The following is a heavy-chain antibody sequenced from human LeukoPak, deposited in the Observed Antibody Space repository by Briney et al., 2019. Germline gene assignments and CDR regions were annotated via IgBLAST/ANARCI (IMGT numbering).Heavy chain of an antibody. CDR3: AREGSSGWYRKGYFDY. Sequence: GGSLRLSCAASGFTFSDYYMSWIRQAPGKGLEWVSYISSSGSTIYYADSVKGRFTIFRDNAKNSLYLQMNSLRAEDTAVYYCAREGSSGWYRKGYFDYWGQGTLVTVSS. CDR2: ISSSGSTI. CDR1: GFTFSDYY. J-gene: IGHJ4*02. V-gene: IGHV3-11*01. D-gene: IGHD6-19*01.